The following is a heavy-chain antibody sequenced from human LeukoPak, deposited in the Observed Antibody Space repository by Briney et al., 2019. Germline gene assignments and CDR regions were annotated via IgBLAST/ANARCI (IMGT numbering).Heavy chain of an antibody. D-gene: IGHD2-2*01. J-gene: IGHJ6*02. CDR2: INPNSGGT. Sequence: ASVKVSCKASGYTFTGYYMHWVRQAPGQGLEWMGWINPNSGGTNYAQKFQGRVTMTRDTSISTAYMELSSLRSEDTAVYYCARDLVPAATYYYYGMDVWGQGTTVTVSS. V-gene: IGHV1-2*02. CDR1: GYTFTGYY. CDR3: ARDLVPAATYYYYGMDV.